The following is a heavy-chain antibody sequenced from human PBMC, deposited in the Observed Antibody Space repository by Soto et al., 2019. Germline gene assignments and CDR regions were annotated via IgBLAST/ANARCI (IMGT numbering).Heavy chain of an antibody. CDR1: GPPFSSYA. CDR3: ARRSAVAGTNWFDP. D-gene: IGHD6-19*01. J-gene: IGHJ5*02. CDR2: IIPIFGTA. Sequence: GAPVKVFCKASGPPFSSYAISWVRQDPGQGLEWMGGIIPIFGTANYAQKFQGRVTITADESTSTAYMELSSLRSEDTAVYYCARRSAVAGTNWFDPWGQGTLVTVSS. V-gene: IGHV1-69*01.